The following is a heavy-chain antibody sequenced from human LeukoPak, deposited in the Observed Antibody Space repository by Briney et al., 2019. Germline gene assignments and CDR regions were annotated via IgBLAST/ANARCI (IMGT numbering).Heavy chain of an antibody. V-gene: IGHV4-34*01. D-gene: IGHD3/OR15-3a*01. CDR1: GGSLSGYY. CDR2: INYSGDT. Sequence: SETLSLTCAVDGGSLSGYYWSWIRQPPGKGLEWIGEINYSGDTSYNPSLKSRVTISVDTSKNQFSLDLSSATAADTAVYYCARRRHNFDFYDVWGQGTRVTVSS. J-gene: IGHJ3*01. CDR3: ARRRHNFDFYDV.